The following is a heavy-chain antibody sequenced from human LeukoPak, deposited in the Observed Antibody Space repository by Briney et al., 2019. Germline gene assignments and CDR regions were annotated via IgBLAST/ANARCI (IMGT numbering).Heavy chain of an antibody. CDR1: GGTFSSYA. CDR2: IIPIFGTA. D-gene: IGHD1-26*01. CDR3: ARVGATHRAFDP. Sequence: ASVTVSCKASGGTFSSYAISWVRQAPGQGLEWMGGIIPIFGTANYAQKFQGRVTITTDESTSTAYMELSSLRSEDTAVYYCARVGATHRAFDPWGQGTLVTVSS. V-gene: IGHV1-69*05. J-gene: IGHJ5*02.